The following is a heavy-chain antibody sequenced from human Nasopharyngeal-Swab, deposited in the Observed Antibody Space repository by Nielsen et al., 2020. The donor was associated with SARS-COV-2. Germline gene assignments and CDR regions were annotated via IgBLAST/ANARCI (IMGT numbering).Heavy chain of an antibody. Sequence: SETLSLTCTVSGGSISSGGYYWSWIRQHPGKGLEWIGYIYYSGSTYYHPSLKSRVTISVDTSKNQFSLKLSSVTAADTAVYYCARSHSGYDLSFDYWGQGTLVTVSS. D-gene: IGHD5-12*01. V-gene: IGHV4-31*03. CDR2: IYYSGST. CDR1: GGSISSGGYY. CDR3: ARSHSGYDLSFDY. J-gene: IGHJ4*02.